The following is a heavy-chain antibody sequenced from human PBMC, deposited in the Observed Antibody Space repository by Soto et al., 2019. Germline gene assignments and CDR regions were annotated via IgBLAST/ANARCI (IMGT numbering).Heavy chain of an antibody. D-gene: IGHD2-21*02. CDR1: GASISRYY. CDR3: ARDLWGYCGTDCYPLDV. V-gene: IGHV4-59*01. Sequence: SETLSLTCTVSGASISRYYWSWIRQTPGKGLEWIGYLYNTGSTIYNPSLKSRVTISVDTSKNQFSLKLNSLTAADTAVYYCARDLWGYCGTDCYPLDVWGQGTTVTVS. J-gene: IGHJ6*02. CDR2: LYNTGST.